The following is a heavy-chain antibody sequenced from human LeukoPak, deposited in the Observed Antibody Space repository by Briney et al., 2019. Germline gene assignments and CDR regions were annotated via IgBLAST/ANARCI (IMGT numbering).Heavy chain of an antibody. CDR1: GGSISSGSYY. Sequence: SGTLSLTCTVSGGSISSGSYYWSWIRQPAGKGLEWIGRIYTSGSTNYNPSLKSRLTISVDTSKNQFSLKLSSVTAADTAMYYCARVDTAMVTWFDPWGQGTLVTVSS. J-gene: IGHJ5*02. V-gene: IGHV4-61*02. D-gene: IGHD5-18*01. CDR2: IYTSGST. CDR3: ARVDTAMVTWFDP.